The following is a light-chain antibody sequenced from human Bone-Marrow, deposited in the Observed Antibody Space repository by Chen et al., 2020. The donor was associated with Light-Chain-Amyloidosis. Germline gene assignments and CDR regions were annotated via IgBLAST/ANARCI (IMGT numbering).Light chain of an antibody. Sequence: QSALTQPASVSGSPGQSITISCTGTSRDVGGDNHVSWYQQHPDKAPKLMLYEVTNRPSWVPDRFSGSKSDNTASLTISGLQTEDEADYFCSSYTITNTLVFGSGTRVTVL. CDR3: SSYTITNTLV. CDR1: SRDVGGDNH. CDR2: EVT. V-gene: IGLV2-14*01. J-gene: IGLJ1*01.